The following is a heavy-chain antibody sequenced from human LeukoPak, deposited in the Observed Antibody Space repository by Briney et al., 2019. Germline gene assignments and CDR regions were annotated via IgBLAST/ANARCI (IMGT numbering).Heavy chain of an antibody. CDR2: IYSSGST. Sequence: SETLSLTCTVSGGAIISSSFYWVWIRQPPGRGLEWIGSIYSSGSTYYNPSVNSRATISVDTSKKELSLELSSVTAADTSMYYCARLYYSDSAFDYWGQGTVVTVSS. CDR1: GGAIISSSFY. D-gene: IGHD3-10*01. V-gene: IGHV4-39*01. CDR3: ARLYYSDSAFDY. J-gene: IGHJ4*01.